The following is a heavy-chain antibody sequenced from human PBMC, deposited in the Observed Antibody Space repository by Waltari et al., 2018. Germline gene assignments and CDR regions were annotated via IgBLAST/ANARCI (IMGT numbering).Heavy chain of an antibody. CDR3: ARERGYDYGIDH. V-gene: IGHV3-48*03. D-gene: IGHD5-18*01. CDR1: GFTISNYD. Sequence: EVQLVESGGHLVQPGGSLRLSCSVSGFTISNYDMNWVRQAPGKSLEWISFISSSALTIHYAASVKGRFAVSRDNAKNSLYLQMNNLRAEDTAFYFCARERGYDYGIDHWGQGTLVTVSS. CDR2: ISSSALTI. J-gene: IGHJ4*02.